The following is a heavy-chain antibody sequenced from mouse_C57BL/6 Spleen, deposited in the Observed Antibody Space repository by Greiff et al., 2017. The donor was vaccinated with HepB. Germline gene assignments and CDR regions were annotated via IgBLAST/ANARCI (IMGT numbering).Heavy chain of an antibody. CDR3: TRGPMDY. CDR2: IYPGNSDT. J-gene: IGHJ4*01. Sequence: VQLQQSGTVLARPGASVQMSCKTSGYTFTSYWMHWVKQRPGQGLEWIGAIYPGNSDTSYNQKFKGKAILTAVTSASTAYMELSSLADEESAVYYCTRGPMDYWGQGTSGTVSS. CDR1: GYTFTSYW. V-gene: IGHV1-5*01.